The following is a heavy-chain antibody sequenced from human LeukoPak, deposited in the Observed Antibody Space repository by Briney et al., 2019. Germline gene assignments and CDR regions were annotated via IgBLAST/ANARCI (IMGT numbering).Heavy chain of an antibody. CDR2: INPSGGST. CDR1: GYTFTSYY. V-gene: IGHV1-46*01. J-gene: IGHJ4*02. Sequence: GASVKVSCKASGYTFTSYYMHWVRQAPGQGLEWMGIINPSGGSTSYAQKFQGRVTMTRDMSTSTVYMELSSLRSEDTAVYYCARDIRSLYSFGYWGQGTLVTVSS. CDR3: ARDIRSLYSFGY. D-gene: IGHD2-21*01.